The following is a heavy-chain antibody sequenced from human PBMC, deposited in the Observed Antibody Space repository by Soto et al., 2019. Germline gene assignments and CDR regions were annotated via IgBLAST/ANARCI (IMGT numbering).Heavy chain of an antibody. CDR3: INSRGLSRADC. CDR2: FHRSVPT. CDR1: SYSGATGGY. J-gene: IGHJ4*02. Sequence: SETLSLTCDVSSYSGATGGYWGWIRQPPGAGLARLGCFHRSVPTYYRPSLRSRLAISVDMSKNQVSLSLASVTAADKAIYYCINSRGLSRADCWGRGSLVTVSS. V-gene: IGHV4-38-2*01. D-gene: IGHD3-10*01.